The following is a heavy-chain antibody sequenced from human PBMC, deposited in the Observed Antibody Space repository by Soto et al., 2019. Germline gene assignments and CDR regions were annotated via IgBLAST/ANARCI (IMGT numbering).Heavy chain of an antibody. CDR2: ISWNSGSI. J-gene: IGHJ6*02. Sequence: PGGSLRLSCAASGFTFDDYAMHWVRQAPGKGLEWVSGISWNSGSIGYADSVKGRFTISRDNAKNSLYLQMNSLRAEDTALYYCAKDASAPWELDYYYGMDVWGQGTTVTVSS. V-gene: IGHV3-9*01. CDR1: GFTFDDYA. D-gene: IGHD1-26*01. CDR3: AKDASAPWELDYYYGMDV.